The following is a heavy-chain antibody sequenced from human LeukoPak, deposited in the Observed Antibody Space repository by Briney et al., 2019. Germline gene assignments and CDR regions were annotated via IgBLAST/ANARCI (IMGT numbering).Heavy chain of an antibody. CDR3: ARSLGGTYDY. D-gene: IGHD1-26*01. CDR2: IKQEGSEK. J-gene: IGHJ4*02. Sequence: PGGSLRLSCAASGFTFSRYWMSWVRQAPGRGLEWVANIKQEGSEKYYVDSVKGRFTISRDNAKNSLYLQMNSPRAEDTAVYYCARSLGGTYDYWGQGTLVTVSS. V-gene: IGHV3-7*02. CDR1: GFTFSRYW.